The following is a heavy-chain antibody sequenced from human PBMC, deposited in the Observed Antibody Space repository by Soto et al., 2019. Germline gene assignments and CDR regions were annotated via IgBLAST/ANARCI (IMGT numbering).Heavy chain of an antibody. Sequence: QVQVEQSGAEVKKPGSSLKVSCKTSGGPFSSQAFNWVRKARGHGLEWMGGIIPLLGSTTYAQKFQDRVTVTADESTSTGYREGRSLRSEDTATDVCARRDGPYVDYVIDVWGRGTTVTVSS. CDR2: IIPLLGST. J-gene: IGHJ6*02. CDR3: ARRDGPYVDYVIDV. V-gene: IGHV1-69*01. D-gene: IGHD5-12*01. CDR1: GGPFSSQA.